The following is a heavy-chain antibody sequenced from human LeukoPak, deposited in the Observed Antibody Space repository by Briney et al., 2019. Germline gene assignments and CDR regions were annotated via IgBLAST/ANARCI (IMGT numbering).Heavy chain of an antibody. Sequence: GRSLRLSCAASGFTFSSYGMHWVRQAPGKGLEWVAVIWYDGSNKYYADSVKGRFTISRDNSKNTLYLQMNSLRAEDTAVYYCAREGYDSSGYLYYYYGMGVWGQGTTVTVSS. V-gene: IGHV3-33*01. J-gene: IGHJ6*02. CDR3: AREGYDSSGYLYYYYGMGV. D-gene: IGHD3-22*01. CDR2: IWYDGSNK. CDR1: GFTFSSYG.